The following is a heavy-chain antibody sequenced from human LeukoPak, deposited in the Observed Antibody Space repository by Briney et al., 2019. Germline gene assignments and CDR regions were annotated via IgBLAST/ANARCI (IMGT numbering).Heavy chain of an antibody. CDR2: ISYDGSNK. CDR3: ARNCQDGSGWYVARVVYYFDY. J-gene: IGHJ4*02. Sequence: GGSLRLSCAASGFTFSSYAMHWVRQAPGKGLEWVAVISYDGSNKYYADSVKGRFTISRDNSKNTLYLQMNSLRAEDTAVYYCARNCQDGSGWYVARVVYYFDYWGQGTLVTVSS. CDR1: GFTFSSYA. D-gene: IGHD6-19*01. V-gene: IGHV3-30-3*01.